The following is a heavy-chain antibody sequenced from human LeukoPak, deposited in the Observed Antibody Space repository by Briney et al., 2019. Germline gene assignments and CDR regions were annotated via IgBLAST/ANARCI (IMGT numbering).Heavy chain of an antibody. Sequence: SETLSLTCAVFGGSFSGYYWNWIRQSPGKGLEWIGEINHSGSTKSNPSLKSRVTISVDTSKNQFSLKLSSVTAADTAVYYCARGGSIAAAAIANYYFDYWGQGTLVTVSS. D-gene: IGHD6-13*01. V-gene: IGHV4-34*01. CDR3: ARGGSIAAAAIANYYFDY. CDR2: INHSGST. J-gene: IGHJ4*02. CDR1: GGSFSGYY.